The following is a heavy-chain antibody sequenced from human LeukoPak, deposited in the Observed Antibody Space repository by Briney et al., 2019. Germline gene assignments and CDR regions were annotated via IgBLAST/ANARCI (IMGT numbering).Heavy chain of an antibody. Sequence: GGSLRLSCATSGVTFSSYSMTWVRQAPGKGLEWVSHISGSSNTIYYADSVKGRFTISRDNAKNSLYLQMDSLRDEDTAVYYCASGGSVFGRVILYYFDYWGQGSLVTVSS. D-gene: IGHD3-3*01. CDR2: ISGSSNTI. CDR3: ASGGSVFGRVILYYFDY. J-gene: IGHJ4*02. CDR1: GVTFSSYS. V-gene: IGHV3-48*02.